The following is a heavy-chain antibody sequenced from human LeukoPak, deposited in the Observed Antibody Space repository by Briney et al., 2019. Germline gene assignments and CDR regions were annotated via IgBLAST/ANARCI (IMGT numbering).Heavy chain of an antibody. CDR2: ISSSSSYI. D-gene: IGHD6-19*01. CDR3: AKGFERVAGIIDY. V-gene: IGHV3-21*04. J-gene: IGHJ4*02. CDR1: GFTFSTYT. Sequence: GGSLRLSCAASGFTFSTYTINWVRQAPGKGLEWVSSISSSSSYIYYADSVKGRFTISRDNSKNTLYLQMNSLRAEDTAVYYCAKGFERVAGIIDYWGQGTLVTVSS.